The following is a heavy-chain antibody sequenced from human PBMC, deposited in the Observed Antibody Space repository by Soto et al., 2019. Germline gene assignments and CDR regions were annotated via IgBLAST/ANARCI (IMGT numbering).Heavy chain of an antibody. CDR2: INPEGSEK. CDR1: GFIFRDYW. CDR3: ARARIDY. Sequence: VQLVESGGGLVQPGGSLRLSCAVSGFIFRDYWMTWVRQAPGKGLEWVANINPEGSEKYYVDSVKGRFTISRDNAKNSLYLQMISLRAEDTALYYCARARIDYWGRGTLITVSS. J-gene: IGHJ4*02. V-gene: IGHV3-7*03.